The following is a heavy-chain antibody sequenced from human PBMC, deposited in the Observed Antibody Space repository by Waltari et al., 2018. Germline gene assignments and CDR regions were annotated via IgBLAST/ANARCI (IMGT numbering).Heavy chain of an antibody. CDR3: ARGGWFDP. CDR1: GGTFRSYA. Sequence: QVQLVQSGAEVKKPGSSVKVSCKASGGTFRSYAVRWARQAPGQWLEWMGGNSRIFGKANYAQKFQGRVTITADESTSTAYMGLSSLGSEDTAVYYCARGGWFDPWGQGTLVTVSS. J-gene: IGHJ5*02. V-gene: IGHV1-69*12. CDR2: NSRIFGKA.